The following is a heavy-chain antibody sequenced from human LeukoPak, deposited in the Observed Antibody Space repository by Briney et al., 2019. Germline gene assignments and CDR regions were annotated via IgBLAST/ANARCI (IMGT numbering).Heavy chain of an antibody. D-gene: IGHD3-10*01. Sequence: GGSLRLSCAASGLTVSSNYMSWVRQAPGKGLEWVSVMYSGGSTYYADSVKGRFTISRDNSKNTLYLQMKSLGAEDTAVYYCARDDGVLDYWGQGTLVTVSS. J-gene: IGHJ4*02. CDR1: GLTVSSNY. CDR2: MYSGGST. CDR3: ARDDGVLDY. V-gene: IGHV3-66*01.